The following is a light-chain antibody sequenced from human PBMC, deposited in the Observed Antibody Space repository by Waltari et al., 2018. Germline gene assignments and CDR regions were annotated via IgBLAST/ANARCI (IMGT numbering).Light chain of an antibody. CDR2: QDT. V-gene: IGLV3-1*01. CDR3: QTLDSSTVV. J-gene: IGLJ2*01. Sequence: VLVIYQDTKRPSGIPERFSGSNSGNTATLTISGTQPMDEADYFCQTLDSSTVVFGRGTRLTVL.